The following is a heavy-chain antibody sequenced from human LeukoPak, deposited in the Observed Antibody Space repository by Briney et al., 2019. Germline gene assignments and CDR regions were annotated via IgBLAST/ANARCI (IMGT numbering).Heavy chain of an antibody. Sequence: ASVKVSCKASGYTFTSYGISWVRQAPGQGLEWMGWISAYNGNTNYVQKLQGRVTMTEDTSTDTAYMELSSLRSEDTAVYYCATALLYYYDSSGYNFDYWGQGALVTVSS. D-gene: IGHD3-22*01. V-gene: IGHV1-18*01. CDR1: GYTFTSYG. CDR3: ATALLYYYDSSGYNFDY. J-gene: IGHJ4*02. CDR2: ISAYNGNT.